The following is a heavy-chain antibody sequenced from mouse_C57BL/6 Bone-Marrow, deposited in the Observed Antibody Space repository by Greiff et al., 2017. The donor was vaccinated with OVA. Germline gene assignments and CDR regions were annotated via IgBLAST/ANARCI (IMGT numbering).Heavy chain of an antibody. Sequence: VQLQQSGTELVKPGASVKLSCKASGYTFTSYWMHWVKQRPGRGLEWIGNINPSNGGTNYNEKFKSKATLTVDKSSSTAYMQLSSLTSEDSAVYYCARIGITTVVAMDFDVWGTGTTVTVSS. D-gene: IGHD1-1*01. CDR1: GYTFTSYW. V-gene: IGHV1-53*01. J-gene: IGHJ1*03. CDR3: ARIGITTVVAMDFDV. CDR2: INPSNGGT.